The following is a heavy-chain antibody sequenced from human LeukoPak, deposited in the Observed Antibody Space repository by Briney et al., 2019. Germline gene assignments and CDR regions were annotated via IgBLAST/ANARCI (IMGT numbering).Heavy chain of an antibody. CDR2: ISYTGTI. CDR1: GFTFSSYS. CDR3: TRDPRALDY. V-gene: IGHV3-48*01. J-gene: IGHJ4*02. Sequence: GGSLRLSCAASGFTFSSYSMNWVRQAPGKGLEWVSYISYTGTIYYADSVKGRFTISRDNAKNSLYLHMNSLRAEDTAVYCCTRDPRALDYWGQGTLVTASS.